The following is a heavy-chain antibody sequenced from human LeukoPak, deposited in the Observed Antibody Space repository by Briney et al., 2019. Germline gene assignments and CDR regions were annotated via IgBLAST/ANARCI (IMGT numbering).Heavy chain of an antibody. CDR1: GFTFSNYW. V-gene: IGHV3-7*01. Sequence: GGSLRLSCVASGFTFSNYWMSWVRQAPGKGLEWVANIKQDGSEQYYVDSVKGRFTVSRDNAKNSLHLQMNSLRAEDTAVYYCATESPYDYWGQGTLVTVSS. CDR3: ATESPYDY. J-gene: IGHJ4*02. CDR2: IKQDGSEQ.